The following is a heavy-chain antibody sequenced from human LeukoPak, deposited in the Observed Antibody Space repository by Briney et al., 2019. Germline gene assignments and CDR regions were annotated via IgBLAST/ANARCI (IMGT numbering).Heavy chain of an antibody. J-gene: IGHJ4*02. V-gene: IGHV3-64*02. CDR2: ISRDGRST. Sequence: GGSLRPSCAASGFTFSSFAMHWVRQAPGKGLEYVSGISRDGRSTFYADSVKGRFTISRDNSKNTLYLQMGSLRAEDMAVYFCAIQIRGVVYWGQGTLVTVSS. CDR1: GFTFSSFA. CDR3: AIQIRGVVY. D-gene: IGHD3-10*01.